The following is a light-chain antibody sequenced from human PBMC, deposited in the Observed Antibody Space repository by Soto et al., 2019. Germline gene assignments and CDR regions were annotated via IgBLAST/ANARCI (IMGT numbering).Light chain of an antibody. Sequence: EIVLTQSPATLSVSPGERATLSCRASQSVSSNLVWYQQKPDQVPRLLIYRASTRATGVPARFSGSGSGTEFTLTISSLQSEDFAVYYCQQYYDWPRTFGQGTKVE. J-gene: IGKJ1*01. CDR3: QQYYDWPRT. V-gene: IGKV3-15*01. CDR2: RAS. CDR1: QSVSSN.